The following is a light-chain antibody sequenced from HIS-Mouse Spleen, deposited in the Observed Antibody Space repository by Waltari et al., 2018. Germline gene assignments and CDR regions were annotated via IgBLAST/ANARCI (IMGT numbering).Light chain of an antibody. J-gene: IGKJ1*01. CDR2: AAS. CDR3: QQLNSYPPT. V-gene: IGKV1-9*01. Sequence: DIQLTQSPSFLSASVGDRVTIPCRASQGIRSYFAWYQQKPGKAPKLPIYAASTLQSGVPSRFSGSGSGTEFTLTISSLQPEDFATYYCQQLNSYPPTFGQGTKVEIK. CDR1: QGIRSY.